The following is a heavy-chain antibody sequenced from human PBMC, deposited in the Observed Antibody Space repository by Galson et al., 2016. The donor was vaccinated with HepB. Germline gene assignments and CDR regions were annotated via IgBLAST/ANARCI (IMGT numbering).Heavy chain of an antibody. D-gene: IGHD6-19*01. V-gene: IGHV3-23*01. J-gene: IGHJ4*02. CDR2: LSGGGTHT. CDR1: AFTCSSLP. Sequence: SLRLSCAASAFTCSSLPMSWVRQATGQGLDWVSVLSGGGTHTYYADSVKGRFLISRDNSKNTLYLEMNSLTVEDSAMYFCAVKSVAGTFDYWGQGTLVTVSS. CDR3: AVKSVAGTFDY.